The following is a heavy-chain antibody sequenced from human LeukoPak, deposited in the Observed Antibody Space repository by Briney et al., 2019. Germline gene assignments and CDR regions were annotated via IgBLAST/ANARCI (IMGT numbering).Heavy chain of an antibody. J-gene: IGHJ4*02. CDR1: GGSISSGGYY. CDR3: ASQTDSSSWYYFDY. V-gene: IGHV4-31*03. CDR2: INHSGST. Sequence: KTSETLSPTCTVSGGSISSGGYYWSWIRQHPGKGLEWIGEINHSGSTNYNPSLKSRVTISVDTSKNQFSLKLSSVTAADTAVYYCASQTDSSSWYYFDYWGQGTLVTVSS. D-gene: IGHD6-13*01.